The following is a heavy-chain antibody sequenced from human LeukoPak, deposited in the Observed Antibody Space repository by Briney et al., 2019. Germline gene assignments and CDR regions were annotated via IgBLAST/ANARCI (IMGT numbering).Heavy chain of an antibody. D-gene: IGHD2-2*01. CDR3: ARDYCSSTSCSWTFDP. CDR1: GYTFTSYG. V-gene: IGHV1-18*01. CDR2: ISAYNGNT. Sequence: WASVKVSCKASGYTFTSYGISWVRQAPGQGLEWMGWISAYNGNTNYAQKLQGRVTMTTDPSTSTAYMELRSLRSDDTAVYYCARDYCSSTSCSWTFDPWGQGTLVTVSS. J-gene: IGHJ5*02.